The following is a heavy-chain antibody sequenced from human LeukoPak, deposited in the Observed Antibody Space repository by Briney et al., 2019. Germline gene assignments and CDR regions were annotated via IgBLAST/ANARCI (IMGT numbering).Heavy chain of an antibody. CDR1: GFNLYNFW. J-gene: IGHJ4*02. CDR3: VRDSGSRSSGIFDF. V-gene: IGHV3-7*01. Sequence: GGSLRLSCAASGFNLYNFWMTWVRQAPGKGLEWVANIKQDGSETYYAGSFKGRFTISRDNARNSVSLQINSLRVDDTAVYHCVRDSGSRSSGIFDFWGRGTLVTISS. D-gene: IGHD1-26*01. CDR2: IKQDGSET.